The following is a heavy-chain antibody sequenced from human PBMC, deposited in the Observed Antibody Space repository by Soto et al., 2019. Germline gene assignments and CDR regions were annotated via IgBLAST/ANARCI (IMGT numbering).Heavy chain of an antibody. V-gene: IGHV3-23*01. J-gene: IGHJ3*02. CDR2: ISGSGGST. CDR1: GFTFSSYA. CDR3: AKSPNPNSPDAFDI. D-gene: IGHD7-27*01. Sequence: GGSLRLSCAASGFTFSSYAMSWVRQAPGKGLEWVSAISGSGGSTYYADSVKGRFTISRYNAKNTLYLQMNSLRAEDKAVDYCAKSPNPNSPDAFDIWGQGTMVTVSS.